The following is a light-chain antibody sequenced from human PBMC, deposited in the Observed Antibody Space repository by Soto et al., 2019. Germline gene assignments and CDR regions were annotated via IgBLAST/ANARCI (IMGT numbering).Light chain of an antibody. J-gene: IGKJ2*01. CDR3: QHRSNWPRT. V-gene: IGKV3-11*01. CDR2: DAS. Sequence: EIVLTQSPATLSLSPGARATLSCSASQSVSTYLAWYQQKPGQAPRLLIYDASNRATGIPARFSGSGSGTDFTHTISSLEPEDFAVYYCQHRSNWPRTFGQWTKLEIK. CDR1: QSVSTY.